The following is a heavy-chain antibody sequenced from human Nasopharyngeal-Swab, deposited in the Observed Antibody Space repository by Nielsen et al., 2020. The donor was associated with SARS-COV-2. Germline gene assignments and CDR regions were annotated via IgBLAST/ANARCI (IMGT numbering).Heavy chain of an antibody. J-gene: IGHJ6*03. V-gene: IGHV6-1*01. CDR3: ARARGAYGDYYYYYYTDV. D-gene: IGHD4-17*01. CDR1: GDSVSSSSAA. CDR2: TYYRSKWYN. Sequence: SQTLSLTRAISGDSVSSSSAAWNWIRQSPSRGLEWLGRTYYRSKWYNDYAVSVKSRITINPDTSKNQFSLRLNSVTPEDTAVYYCARARGAYGDYYYYYYTDVWGKGTTVTVSS.